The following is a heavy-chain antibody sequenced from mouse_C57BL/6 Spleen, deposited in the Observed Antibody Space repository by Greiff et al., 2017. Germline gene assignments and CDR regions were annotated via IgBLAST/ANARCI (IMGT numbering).Heavy chain of an antibody. CDR1: GFTFSSYA. CDR3: ARDDYGNFPWFAY. CDR2: ISDGGSYT. Sequence: EVQVVESGGGLVKPGGSLKLSCAASGFTFSSYAMSWVRQTPEKRLEWVATISDGGSYTYYPDNVKGRFTISRDNAKNNLYLQMSHLKSEDTAMYYCARDDYGNFPWFAYWGQGTLVTVSA. V-gene: IGHV5-4*01. J-gene: IGHJ3*01. D-gene: IGHD2-1*01.